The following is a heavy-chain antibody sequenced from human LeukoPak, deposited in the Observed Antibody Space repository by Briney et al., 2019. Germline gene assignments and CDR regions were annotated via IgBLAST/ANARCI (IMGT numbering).Heavy chain of an antibody. CDR3: ARQRNTDYYYYYMDV. D-gene: IGHD5-24*01. CDR2: IYTSGST. J-gene: IGHJ6*03. V-gene: IGHV4-4*07. Sequence: SETLSLTCTVSGGSISSYRWSWIRQPAGKGLEWIGHIYTSGSTNYSPSLRSRVTMSVATSKNQFSLKLSSVTAADTAVYYCARQRNTDYYYYYMDVWGKGTTVTVSS. CDR1: GGSISSYR.